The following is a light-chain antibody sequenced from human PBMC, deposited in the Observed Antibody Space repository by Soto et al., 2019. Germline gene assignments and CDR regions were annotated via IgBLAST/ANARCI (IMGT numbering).Light chain of an antibody. CDR1: SSDVGGYNC. J-gene: IGLJ1*01. V-gene: IGLV2-11*01. CDR3: CSYTGTTTYV. Sequence: QSVLTQPRSVSGSPGQSVTISCTGTSSDVGGYNCVSWYQQHPGKAPQLIIYDVTQRPSGVPDRFSGSKSGNTASLSISGLQAEDEADYYCCSYTGTTTYVFGTGTKVTVL. CDR2: DVT.